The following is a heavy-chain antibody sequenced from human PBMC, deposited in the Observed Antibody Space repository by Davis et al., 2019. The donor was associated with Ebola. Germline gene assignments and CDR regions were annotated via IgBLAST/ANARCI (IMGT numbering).Heavy chain of an antibody. V-gene: IGHV4-61*09. J-gene: IGHJ3*02. CDR1: GGSISSGFYY. D-gene: IGHD2-15*01. Sequence: SETLSLTCTVSGGSISSGFYYWSWIRQPAGKGLEWIGHMYTSGSTNYNPSLKSRATISVDTSKNQFSLKLSSVTASDTAVYYCARGGVVLLVFGAFEIWGQGTMVTVSS. CDR3: ARGGVVLLVFGAFEI. CDR2: MYTSGST.